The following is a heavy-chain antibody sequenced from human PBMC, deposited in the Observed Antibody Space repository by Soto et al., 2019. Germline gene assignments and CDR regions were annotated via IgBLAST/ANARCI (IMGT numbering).Heavy chain of an antibody. J-gene: IGHJ6*02. CDR3: ASRSRIGYYPPDYYYYYGMDV. CDR2: ISTYNGNS. CDR1: GYTFTSYG. D-gene: IGHD3-3*01. Sequence: ASVKVSCKASGYTFTSYGISWVRQAPGQGLEWVGWISTYNGNSNYAQKYHGRVTMTTDTSTSTAYMEMSSLRSDDTAVYYCASRSRIGYYPPDYYYYYGMDVWGQGTTVTVSS. V-gene: IGHV1-18*01.